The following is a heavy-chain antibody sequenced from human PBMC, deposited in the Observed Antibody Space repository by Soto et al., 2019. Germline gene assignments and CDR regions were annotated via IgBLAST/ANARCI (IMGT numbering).Heavy chain of an antibody. J-gene: IGHJ4*02. CDR3: ARGASCCYTIDY. V-gene: IGHV1-2*04. CDR2: INPNSGGT. Sequence: ASVKVSCKASGYTFTGYYMHWVRQAPGQGLEWMGWINPNSGGTNYAQKFQGWVTMTRDTSISTAYMELSRLRSDDTAVYYCARGASCCYTIDYWGQGTLVTVSS. CDR1: GYTFTGYY. D-gene: IGHD2-2*02.